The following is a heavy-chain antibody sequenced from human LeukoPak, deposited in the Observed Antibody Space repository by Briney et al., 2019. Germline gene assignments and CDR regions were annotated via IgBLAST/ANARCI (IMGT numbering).Heavy chain of an antibody. Sequence: GGSLRLSCAASGFTVSSNYMSWVRQAPGKGLEWVSVIYSGGSTYYADSVKGRFTISRDISKNTLYLQMNSLRAEDTAVYYCARGLDFNLFDYWGQGTLVTVSS. CDR1: GFTVSSNY. J-gene: IGHJ4*02. D-gene: IGHD6-6*01. CDR2: IYSGGST. V-gene: IGHV3-53*01. CDR3: ARGLDFNLFDY.